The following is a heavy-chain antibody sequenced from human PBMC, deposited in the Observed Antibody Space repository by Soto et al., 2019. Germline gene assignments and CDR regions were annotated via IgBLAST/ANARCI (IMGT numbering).Heavy chain of an antibody. CDR3: ARDSAVATSSFDY. CDR1: GGSVSSGSYY. Sequence: SETLSLTCTVSGGSVSSGSYYWSWIRQPPGKGLEWIGYIYYSGSTNYNPSLKSRVTISVDTSKNQFSLKLSSVTAADTAVYYCARDSAVATSSFDYWGQGTLVTVSS. J-gene: IGHJ4*02. D-gene: IGHD5-12*01. CDR2: IYYSGST. V-gene: IGHV4-61*01.